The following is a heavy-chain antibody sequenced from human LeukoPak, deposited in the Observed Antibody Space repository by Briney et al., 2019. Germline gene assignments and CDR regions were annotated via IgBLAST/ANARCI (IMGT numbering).Heavy chain of an antibody. CDR2: INTNTGNP. Sequence: ASVKVSCKASGYTFTNYAMNWVRQAPGQGLEYMGWINTNTGNPTYAQGFTGRFVFSLDTSVSTAYLQISSLKSEDTAVYYCARVPLWFGTGYMDVWGKGTTVIVSS. CDR1: GYTFTNYA. CDR3: ARVPLWFGTGYMDV. V-gene: IGHV7-4-1*02. J-gene: IGHJ6*03. D-gene: IGHD2-21*01.